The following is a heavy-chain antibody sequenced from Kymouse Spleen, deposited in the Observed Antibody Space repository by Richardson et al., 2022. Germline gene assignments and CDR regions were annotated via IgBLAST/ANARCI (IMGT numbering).Heavy chain of an antibody. D-gene: IGHD4-11,IGHD4-11*01. CDR1: GFTFDDYA. CDR3: AKVTVTHYYYYGMDV. J-gene: IGHJ6*02. Sequence: EVQLVESGGGLVQPGRSLRLSCAASGFTFDDYAMHWVRQAPGKGLEWVSGISWNSGSIGYADSVKGRFTISRDNAKNSLYLQMNSLRAEDTALYYCAKVTVTHYYYYGMDVWGQGTTVTVSS. CDR2: ISWNSGSI. V-gene: IGHV3-9*01.